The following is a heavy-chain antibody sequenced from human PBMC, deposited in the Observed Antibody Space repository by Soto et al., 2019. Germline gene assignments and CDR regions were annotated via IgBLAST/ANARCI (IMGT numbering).Heavy chain of an antibody. Sequence: PGGSLRLSCAASGFTFSSYAMSWVRQAPGKGLEWVSGISGSGDSTYYADSVKGRFALSRDNSKNTLYLQMNSLRAEDTAVYYCAKDSYDSSGFAPFESFGYWGQGILVTVSS. D-gene: IGHD3-22*01. J-gene: IGHJ4*02. V-gene: IGHV3-23*01. CDR3: AKDSYDSSGFAPFESFGY. CDR2: ISGSGDST. CDR1: GFTFSSYA.